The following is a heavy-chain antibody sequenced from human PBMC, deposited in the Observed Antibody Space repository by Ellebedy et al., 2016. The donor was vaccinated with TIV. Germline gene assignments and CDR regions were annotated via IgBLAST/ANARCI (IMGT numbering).Heavy chain of an antibody. CDR2: IWYDGTNK. Sequence: GESLKISCAASGFTFSSYGIHWVRQAPGKGLEWVAVIWYDGTNKYYAESVKSRFTISRDNSKNTRYLQMNSLRAEDTAVYYCARGVGIADLTLGYWGQGTLVTVSS. CDR1: GFTFSSYG. CDR3: ARGVGIADLTLGY. V-gene: IGHV3-33*01. J-gene: IGHJ4*02. D-gene: IGHD6-13*01.